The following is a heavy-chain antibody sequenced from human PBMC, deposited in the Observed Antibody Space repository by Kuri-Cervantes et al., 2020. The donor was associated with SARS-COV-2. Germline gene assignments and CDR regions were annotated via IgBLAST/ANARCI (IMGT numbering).Heavy chain of an antibody. CDR1: GNTLTELP. CDR3: AREAWEDYYYYYYMDV. D-gene: IGHD1-26*01. V-gene: IGHV1-24*01. Sequence: ASVKVSCKVSGNTLTELPLHWVRQAPGKGLEWMGGFDPEQREVIYAQKLQGRVTMTTDTSTSTAYMELRSLRSDDTAVYYCAREAWEDYYYYYYMDVWGKGTTVTVSS. J-gene: IGHJ6*03. CDR2: FDPEQREV.